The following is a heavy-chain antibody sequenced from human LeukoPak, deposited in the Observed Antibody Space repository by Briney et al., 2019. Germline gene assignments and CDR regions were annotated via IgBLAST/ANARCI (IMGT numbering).Heavy chain of an antibody. CDR3: ARVRVVATISGWFDP. J-gene: IGHJ5*02. V-gene: IGHV4-34*01. D-gene: IGHD5-12*01. CDR2: INHSGST. Sequence: SETLSLTCAVYGGSFSGYYWSWIRQPPGKGLEWIGEINHSGSTNYNPSLKSRVTISVDTSKNQFSLKLSSVTVADTAVYYCARVRVVATISGWFDPWGQGTLVTVSS. CDR1: GGSFSGYY.